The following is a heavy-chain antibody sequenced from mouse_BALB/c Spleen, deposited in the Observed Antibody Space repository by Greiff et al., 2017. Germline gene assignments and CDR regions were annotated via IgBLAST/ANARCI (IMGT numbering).Heavy chain of an antibody. CDR3: ARGQDYGYLYAMDY. CDR2: INPYNGAT. J-gene: IGHJ4*01. D-gene: IGHD2-2*01. V-gene: IGHV1-31*01. CDR1: GYSFTGYY. Sequence: EVQLQQSGPELVKPGASVKISCKASGYSFTGYYMHWVKQSHVKSLEWIGRINPYNGATSYNQNFKDKASLTVDKSSSTAYMELHSLTSEDSAVYYCARGQDYGYLYAMDYWGQGTSVTVSS.